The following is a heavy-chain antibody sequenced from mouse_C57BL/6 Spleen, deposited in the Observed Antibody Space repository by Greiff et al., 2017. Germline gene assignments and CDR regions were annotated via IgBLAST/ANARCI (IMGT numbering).Heavy chain of an antibody. D-gene: IGHD1-1*01. J-gene: IGHJ4*01. CDR2: IHPNSGST. CDR3: ARWDYYGSSSYAMDY. V-gene: IGHV1-64*01. CDR1: GYTFTSYW. Sequence: QVHVKQPGAELVKPGASVKLSCKASGYTFTSYWMHWVKQRPGQGLEWIGMIHPNSGSTNYNEKFKSKATLTVDKSSSTAYMQLSSLTSEDSAVYYCARWDYYGSSSYAMDYWGQGTSVTVSS.